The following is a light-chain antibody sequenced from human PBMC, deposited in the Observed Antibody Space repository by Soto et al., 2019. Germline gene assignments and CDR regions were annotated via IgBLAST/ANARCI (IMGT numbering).Light chain of an antibody. CDR2: DAS. CDR3: QQRSNWPPVIT. J-gene: IGKJ5*01. V-gene: IGKV3-11*01. Sequence: EIVLTQSPATLSLSPGERATLSCRASQTFSSHVAWYQQKPGQAPGLLIYDASKRATGIPARFSGRGSGTDFTLTISSLEPEDFAVYYCQQRSNWPPVITFGQGTRLEIK. CDR1: QTFSSH.